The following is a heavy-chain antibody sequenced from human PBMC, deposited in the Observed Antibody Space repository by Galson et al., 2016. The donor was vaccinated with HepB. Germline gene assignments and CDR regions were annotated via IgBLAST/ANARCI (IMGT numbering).Heavy chain of an antibody. J-gene: IGHJ4*02. CDR2: ISYDGSKK. D-gene: IGHD5-24*01. Sequence: SLRLSCAASGFTFSGYAMHWVRQAPGKGLEWVALISYDGSKKYYADSVKGRFTISRDNSKNTVYLQMNSLRAEDTAVYYCARSLLEMATIPGYWGQGTLVTVSS. V-gene: IGHV3-30-3*01. CDR3: ARSLLEMATIPGY. CDR1: GFTFSGYA.